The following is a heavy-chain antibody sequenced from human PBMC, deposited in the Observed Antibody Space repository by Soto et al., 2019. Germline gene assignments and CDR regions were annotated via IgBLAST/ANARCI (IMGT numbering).Heavy chain of an antibody. CDR1: GFSFSSYS. CDR3: ARDPRFNWNAGYNYGMDV. CDR2: ISSTSTYI. V-gene: IGHV3-21*01. Sequence: PGGSLRLSCEASGFSFSSYSMNWVRQAPGKGLEWVSSISSTSTYIYYTDSVKGRFTISRDNAKNSLYLQMSSLRVEDTAVYYCARDPRFNWNAGYNYGMDVWGQGTTVTVSS. D-gene: IGHD1-1*01. J-gene: IGHJ6*02.